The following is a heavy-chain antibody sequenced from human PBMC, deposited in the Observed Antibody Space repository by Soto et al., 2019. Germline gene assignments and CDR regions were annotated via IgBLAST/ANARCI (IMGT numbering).Heavy chain of an antibody. CDR3: AREGVWYGSGSYQPLYYLDY. CDR2: INAYNGNT. Sequence: ASVKVSCKASGYTFTSYAMQWVRQAPGQRLEWMGWINAYNGNTKYAQKLQGRVTMTTDTSTSTAYMELRSLRSDDTAVYYCAREGVWYGSGSYQPLYYLDYWGQGTLVTVPQ. J-gene: IGHJ4*02. CDR1: GYTFTSYA. V-gene: IGHV1-18*01. D-gene: IGHD3-10*01.